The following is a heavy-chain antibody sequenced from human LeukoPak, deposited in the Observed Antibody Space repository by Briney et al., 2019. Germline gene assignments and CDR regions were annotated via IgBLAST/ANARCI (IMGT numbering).Heavy chain of an antibody. V-gene: IGHV1-69*13. D-gene: IGHD4-17*01. Sequence: SVKVSCKASGDTFSSYAISWVRQAPGQGLEWMGGIIPIFGTTNYAQKFQGRVMITADESTSTAYMELSSLRAEDTAVYYCARDRRTVTNQRYFDYWGQGTLVTVSS. CDR2: IIPIFGTT. CDR3: ARDRRTVTNQRYFDY. J-gene: IGHJ4*02. CDR1: GDTFSSYA.